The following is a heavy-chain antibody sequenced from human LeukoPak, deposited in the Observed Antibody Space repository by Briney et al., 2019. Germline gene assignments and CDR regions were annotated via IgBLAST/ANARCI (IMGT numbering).Heavy chain of an antibody. CDR1: GGSISSGGYY. Sequence: PSETLSLTCTVSGGSISSGGYYWSWIRQHPGKGLEWIGYIYYSGSTYYNPSLKSRVTISIDTSKNQFSPKLSSVTAADTAVYYCAREEGDYFDYWGQGTLVTVSS. V-gene: IGHV4-31*03. J-gene: IGHJ4*02. CDR2: IYYSGST. CDR3: AREEGDYFDY. D-gene: IGHD1-26*01.